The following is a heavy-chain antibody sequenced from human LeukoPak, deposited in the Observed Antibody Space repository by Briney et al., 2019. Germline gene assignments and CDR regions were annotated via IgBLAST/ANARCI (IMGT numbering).Heavy chain of an antibody. CDR1: GYTFTGYY. D-gene: IGHD2-2*01. J-gene: IGHJ4*02. CDR2: INPGSGGT. V-gene: IGHV1-2*02. CDR3: ARGHAYCSSTSCYPFDY. Sequence: ASVKVSCKASGYTFTGYYIHWVRQAPGQGLEWMGWINPGSGGTKYAQNFQGRVTMTRDTSISAAYMELRRPTFDDTAVHYCARGHAYCSSTSCYPFDYWGQGTLVTVSS.